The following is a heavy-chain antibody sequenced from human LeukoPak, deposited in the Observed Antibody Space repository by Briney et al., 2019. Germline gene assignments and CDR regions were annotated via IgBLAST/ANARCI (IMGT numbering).Heavy chain of an antibody. CDR1: GFTFSSYA. CDR2: ISGSGGST. CDR3: AKAPTRSEGFDY. Sequence: PGGSLRLSCAASGFTFSSYAMSWVRQAPGKGLEWVSAISGSGGSTYYADSVRGRFTISRDSSKNTLYLQMNSLRAEDTAVYYCAKAPTRSEGFDYWGQGTLVIVSS. J-gene: IGHJ4*02. V-gene: IGHV3-23*01.